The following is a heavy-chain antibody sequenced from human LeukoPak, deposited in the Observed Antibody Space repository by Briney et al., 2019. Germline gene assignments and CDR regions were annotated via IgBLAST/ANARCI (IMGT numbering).Heavy chain of an antibody. Sequence: PGGSLRLSCAASGFTFSSYWMSWVRQAPGKGLEWVANIKQDGSEKYYVDSVQGRFTISRDNAKNSLYLQMNSLRAEDTAVYYCARDGSIAVFDYWGQGTLVTVSS. V-gene: IGHV3-7*05. J-gene: IGHJ4*02. CDR1: GFTFSSYW. CDR3: ARDGSIAVFDY. CDR2: IKQDGSEK. D-gene: IGHD6-19*01.